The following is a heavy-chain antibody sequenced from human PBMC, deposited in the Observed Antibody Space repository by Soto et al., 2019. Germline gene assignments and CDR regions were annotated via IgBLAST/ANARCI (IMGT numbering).Heavy chain of an antibody. D-gene: IGHD3-9*01. CDR1: EHTSTIYY. Sequence: QAHLVQSGAEVRKPGASVKVSCQALEHTSTIYYIHWVRQARGQGLEWMGWINADSGDTTYAEDFLGRVTFPRDTSTSTFHMELSRLRLDDTAMYFCATRDYDILTGYLHIWGQGTLITVSS. J-gene: IGHJ1*01. CDR2: INADSGDT. V-gene: IGHV1-2*02. CDR3: ATRDYDILTGYLHI.